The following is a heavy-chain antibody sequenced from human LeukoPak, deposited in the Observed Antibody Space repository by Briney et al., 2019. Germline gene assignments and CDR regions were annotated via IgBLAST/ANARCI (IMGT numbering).Heavy chain of an antibody. Sequence: ASVKVSCKASGYTFTSYVISWVRQAPGQGLEWIGWISAYNGNTNYAQKLQGRVTMTTDTSTSTAYMELRSLRSDDTAVYYCARDAGSGRVDSSGWHAPSGYYYMYVWGKGTTVTVSS. V-gene: IGHV1-18*01. CDR1: GYTFTSYV. D-gene: IGHD6-19*01. J-gene: IGHJ6*03. CDR3: ARDAGSGRVDSSGWHAPSGYYYMYV. CDR2: ISAYNGNT.